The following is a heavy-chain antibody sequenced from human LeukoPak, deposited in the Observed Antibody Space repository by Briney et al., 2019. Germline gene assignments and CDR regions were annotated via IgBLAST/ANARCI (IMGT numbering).Heavy chain of an antibody. V-gene: IGHV1-2*02. D-gene: IGHD6-13*01. CDR2: INPNSGDT. CDR3: ASPLIEAAGSYY. Sequence: ASVKVSCKASGYTFTGYYMHWVRQAPGQGLEWMGWINPNSGDTDYAQKFQGRVTMTRDTSISTAYMELSGLRSDGTAVYYCASPLIEAAGSYYWGQGTLVTVSS. J-gene: IGHJ4*02. CDR1: GYTFTGYY.